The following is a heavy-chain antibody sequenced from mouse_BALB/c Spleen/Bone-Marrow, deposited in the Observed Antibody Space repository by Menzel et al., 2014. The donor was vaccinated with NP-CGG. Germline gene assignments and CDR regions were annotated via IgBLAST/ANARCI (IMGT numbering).Heavy chain of an antibody. CDR1: GYSLTGYY. D-gene: IGHD2-3*01. J-gene: IGHJ2*01. Sequence: LVKTGASAKISCKASGYSLTGYYMHWVKQSHGKSLEWIGYISCYNGATSYNQKFKGKATFTVDTSSSTAYMQFNSLTSEDSAVYYCARGDGYYVDFDYWGQGTTLTVSS. CDR2: ISCYNGAT. V-gene: IGHV1S34*01. CDR3: ARGDGYYVDFDY.